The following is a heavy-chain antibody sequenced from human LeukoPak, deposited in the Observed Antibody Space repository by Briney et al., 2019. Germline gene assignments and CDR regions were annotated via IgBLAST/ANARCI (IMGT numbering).Heavy chain of an antibody. CDR2: IYYSGST. D-gene: IGHD6-13*01. CDR1: GGSISSSSYY. CDR3: AKVKFGYSSSWYPY. Sequence: SETLSLTCTVSGGSISSSSYYWGWIRQPPGKGLEWIGSIYYSGSTYYNPSLKSRVTISVDTSKNQFSLKLSSVTAADTAVYYCAKVKFGYSSSWYPYWGQGTLVTVSS. J-gene: IGHJ4*02. V-gene: IGHV4-39*07.